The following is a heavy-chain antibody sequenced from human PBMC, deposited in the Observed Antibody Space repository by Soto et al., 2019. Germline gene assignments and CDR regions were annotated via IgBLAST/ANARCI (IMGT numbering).Heavy chain of an antibody. CDR1: GFTLTARPGG. CDR3: AHRGGGVDWNVGDFDF. D-gene: IGHD1-1*01. Sequence: QITLKESGPTLMKPTETLTLTCTFSGFTLTARPGGVGWIRQPPAQALERLALIYWDDDKRYSPSLRSRLAITTDTSKNQVVLTLANVDPMDTATYYCAHRGGGVDWNVGDFDFWGQGTPVTVSS. J-gene: IGHJ4*02. CDR2: IYWDDDK. V-gene: IGHV2-5*02.